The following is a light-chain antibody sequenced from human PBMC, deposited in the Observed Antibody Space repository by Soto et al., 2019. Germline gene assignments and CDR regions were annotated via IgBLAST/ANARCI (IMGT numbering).Light chain of an antibody. V-gene: IGKV3-20*01. CDR2: GAS. CDR3: QVYGRSPWT. J-gene: IGKJ1*01. Sequence: EILMTQSPATLSVSPGETATLSCRASQRVGINLAWYQQKPGQAPRLLIYGASSRATGIPDRFSASGSGTDFTLSISRLEPEDFAVYYCQVYGRSPWTFGQGTKVDIK. CDR1: QRVGIN.